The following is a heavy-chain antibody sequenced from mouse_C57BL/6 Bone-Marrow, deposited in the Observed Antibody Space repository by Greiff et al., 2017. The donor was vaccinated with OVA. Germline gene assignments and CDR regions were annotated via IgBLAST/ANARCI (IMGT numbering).Heavy chain of an antibody. Sequence: EVNVVESGGGLVKPGGSLKLSCAASGFTFSSYTMSWVRQTPEKRLEWVATISGGGGNTYYPDSVKGRFTISRDNAKNTLYLQMSSLRSEDTALYYCARDYYGSRRKYFDVWGTGTTVTVSS. CDR3: ARDYYGSRRKYFDV. D-gene: IGHD1-1*01. J-gene: IGHJ1*03. CDR1: GFTFSSYT. CDR2: ISGGGGNT. V-gene: IGHV5-9*01.